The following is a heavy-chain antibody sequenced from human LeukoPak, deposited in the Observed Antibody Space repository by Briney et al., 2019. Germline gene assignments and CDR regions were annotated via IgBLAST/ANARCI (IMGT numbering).Heavy chain of an antibody. J-gene: IGHJ6*02. CDR1: GYSFTSYW. CDR2: IDPSDSYT. CDR3: ARHTYYYYGMDV. Sequence: GESLKISCKGSGYSFTSYWISWVRQMPGKGLEWMGRIDPSDSYTNYSPSFQGHVTISADKSISTAYLQWSSLKASDTAMYCCARHTYYYYGMDVWGQGTTVTVSS. V-gene: IGHV5-10-1*01.